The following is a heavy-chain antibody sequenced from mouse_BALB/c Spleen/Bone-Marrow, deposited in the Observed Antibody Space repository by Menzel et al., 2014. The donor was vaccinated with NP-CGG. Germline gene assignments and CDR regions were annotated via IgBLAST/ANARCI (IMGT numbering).Heavy chain of an antibody. V-gene: IGHV1-69*02. CDR1: GYTFTSYW. CDR2: IDPSDSYT. J-gene: IGHJ1*01. CDR3: ARSRGYYDYWYFDV. Sequence: QVQLQQSGAELVKPGASVKLSCKASGYTFTSYWMHWVKQRPGQGLEWIGEIDPSDSYTNHNQKFKGKATLTVDKSSSTAYMQLSSLTSEDSAVYYCARSRGYYDYWYFDVWGAGTTVTVSS. D-gene: IGHD2-4*01.